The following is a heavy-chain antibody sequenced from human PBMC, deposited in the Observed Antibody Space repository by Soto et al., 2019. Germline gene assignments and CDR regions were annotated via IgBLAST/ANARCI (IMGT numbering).Heavy chain of an antibody. CDR1: GGSISSANYY. CDR2: INYSGST. V-gene: IGHV4-31*03. J-gene: IGHJ4*02. CDR3: ARVRKGGSRYGYLDY. D-gene: IGHD2-2*01. Sequence: QVQLQESGPGLVEPSQTLSLTCTVSGGSISSANYYWSWIRQHPGKGLEWVGYINYSGSTYYNPSLRSRVTISVDTSKNPFSLKLTSVTDADTAVFYCARVRKGGSRYGYLDYWGQGTLVTVSS.